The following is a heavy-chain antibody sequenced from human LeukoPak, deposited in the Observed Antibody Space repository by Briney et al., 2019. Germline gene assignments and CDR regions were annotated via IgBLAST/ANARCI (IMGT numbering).Heavy chain of an antibody. J-gene: IGHJ4*02. CDR2: ISAYNGNT. V-gene: IGHV1-18*01. CDR1: GYTFTSYG. CDR3: ARVAHITMIVVVADY. Sequence: GASVKVSCKASGYTFTSYGISWVRQAPGQGLEWMGWISAYNGNTNYAQKLQGRVTMTTDTSTSTAYMELRSLRSDDTAVYYCARVAHITMIVVVADYWGQGTLVTVSS. D-gene: IGHD3-22*01.